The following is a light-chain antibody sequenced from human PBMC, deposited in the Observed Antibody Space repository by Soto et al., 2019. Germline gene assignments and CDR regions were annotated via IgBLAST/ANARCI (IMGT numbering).Light chain of an antibody. CDR2: DAS. J-gene: IGKJ5*01. CDR3: QQRRSWPPTIT. V-gene: IGKV3-11*01. Sequence: EIVLTQSPVTISLSPGERATLSCRASQSVSTYLAWYQQRPGQAPRLLIYDASYRATDIPPRFSGSGSGTDFTLTISSLEPEDFAVYYGQQRRSWPPTITFGQGTRLEIK. CDR1: QSVSTY.